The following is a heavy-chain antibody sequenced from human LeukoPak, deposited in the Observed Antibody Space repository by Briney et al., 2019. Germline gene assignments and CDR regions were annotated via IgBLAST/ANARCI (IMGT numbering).Heavy chain of an antibody. D-gene: IGHD3-16*02. Sequence: GGSLRLSCAAPGFTFSSYAMHWVRQAPGKGLEWVAVISYDGSNKYYADSVKGRFTISRDNSKNTLYLQMNSLRAEDTAVYYCARGGPATFGGVIVDWYFDYWGQGTLVTVSS. CDR1: GFTFSSYA. CDR2: ISYDGSNK. V-gene: IGHV3-30-3*01. CDR3: ARGGPATFGGVIVDWYFDY. J-gene: IGHJ4*02.